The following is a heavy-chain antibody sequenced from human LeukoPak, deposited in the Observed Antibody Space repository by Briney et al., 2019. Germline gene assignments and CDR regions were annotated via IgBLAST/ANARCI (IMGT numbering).Heavy chain of an antibody. V-gene: IGHV4-59*08. J-gene: IGHJ3*02. CDR2: IYYSGST. CDR3: AGNRGYSYGPHAFDI. Sequence: SETLSLTCTVSGGSISSYYWSWIRQPPGKGLEWIGYIYYSGSTNYNPSLKSRVTISVDTSKNQFSLKLSSVTAADTAVYYCAGNRGYSYGPHAFDIWGQGTMVTVSS. D-gene: IGHD5-18*01. CDR1: GGSISSYY.